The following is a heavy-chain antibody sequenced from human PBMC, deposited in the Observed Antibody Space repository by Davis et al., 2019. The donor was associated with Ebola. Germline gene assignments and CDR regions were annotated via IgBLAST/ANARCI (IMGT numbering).Heavy chain of an antibody. Sequence: GESLKISCEASGLTFSNFAMSLVRQAPGKGLEWVANIKPDGRVKGYVDSRRGRFTISRDNAKNSLFLQMNSLRAEDTAVYFCATFNWYYMDVWGKGTRVTVSS. CDR2: IKPDGRVK. CDR1: GLTFSNFA. J-gene: IGHJ6*03. V-gene: IGHV3-7*03. CDR3: ATFNWYYMDV. D-gene: IGHD5-24*01.